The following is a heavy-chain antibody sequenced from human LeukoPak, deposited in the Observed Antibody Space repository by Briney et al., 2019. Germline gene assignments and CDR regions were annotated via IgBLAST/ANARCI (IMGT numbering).Heavy chain of an antibody. D-gene: IGHD2-21*02. J-gene: IGHJ4*02. CDR2: IIPMFDTT. CDR1: GGTFGSYV. Sequence: SVKVSCKASGGTFGSYVINWVRQAPGQGLEWMGGIIPMFDTTYYAQKFQGRVTITADKSTSTSYMELSSLRSEDTAVYYCARSSVVTAMVHLEYWGQGTLVTVSS. V-gene: IGHV1-69*06. CDR3: ARSSVVTAMVHLEY.